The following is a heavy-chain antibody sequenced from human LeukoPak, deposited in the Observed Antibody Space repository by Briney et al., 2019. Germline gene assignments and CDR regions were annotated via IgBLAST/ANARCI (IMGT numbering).Heavy chain of an antibody. CDR2: INPNSGGT. J-gene: IGHJ4*02. V-gene: IGHV1-2*02. Sequence: ASVKVSCKASGYTFTGYYMHWVRQGPGQGLEWVGWINPNSGGTNYAQKFQGRVTMTRDTSISTAYMELSRLRSDDTAVYYCARSHDILTGGDYWGQGTLVTVSS. CDR1: GYTFTGYY. CDR3: ARSHDILTGGDY. D-gene: IGHD3-9*01.